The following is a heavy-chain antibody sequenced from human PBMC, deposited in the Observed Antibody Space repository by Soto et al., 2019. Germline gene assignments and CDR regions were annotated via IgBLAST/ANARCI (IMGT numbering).Heavy chain of an antibody. D-gene: IGHD3-10*01. V-gene: IGHV4-34*01. Sequence: SETLSLTCAVYGGSFSGYYWSWIRQPPGKGLEWIGEINHSGSTNYNPSLKSRVTISVDTSKNQFSLKLSSVTAADTAVYYCARGRLEDGSGSKRKYYFDYWGQGTLVTISS. J-gene: IGHJ4*02. CDR3: ARGRLEDGSGSKRKYYFDY. CDR2: INHSGST. CDR1: GGSFSGYY.